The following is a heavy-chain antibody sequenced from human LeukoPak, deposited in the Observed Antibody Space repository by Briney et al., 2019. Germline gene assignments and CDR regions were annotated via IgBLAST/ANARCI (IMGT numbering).Heavy chain of an antibody. CDR2: IYPGGSDT. CDR1: GYSFTSYW. V-gene: IGHV5-51*01. J-gene: IGHJ6*03. CDR3: ARHSITIFGATSGYMDV. D-gene: IGHD3-3*01. Sequence: HGESLKISCKGSGYSFTSYWIGWVRQRPGKGLEWMGIIYPGGSDTRYSPSFQGQVTISADKSISTAYLQWSSLKASDTAMYYCARHSITIFGATSGYMDVWGKGTTVTVSS.